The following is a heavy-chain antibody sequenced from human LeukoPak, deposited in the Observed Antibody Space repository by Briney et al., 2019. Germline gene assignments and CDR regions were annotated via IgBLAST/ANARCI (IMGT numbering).Heavy chain of an antibody. Sequence: ASVKVSCKASGYTFTGYYMHWVRQAPGQGLEWMGWINPNSGGTNYAQKFQGWVTMTRDTSISTAYMELSRLRSDDTAVYYCARSPLDQTWLLDSFYYGMDVWGQGTTVTVSS. D-gene: IGHD6-19*01. CDR3: ARSPLDQTWLLDSFYYGMDV. V-gene: IGHV1-2*04. CDR2: INPNSGGT. CDR1: GYTFTGYY. J-gene: IGHJ6*02.